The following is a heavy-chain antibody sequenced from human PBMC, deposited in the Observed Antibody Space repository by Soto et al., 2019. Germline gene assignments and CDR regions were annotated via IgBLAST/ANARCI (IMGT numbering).Heavy chain of an antibody. J-gene: IGHJ6*01. CDR3: ARDGGGGDSSGYYYYYYGMDV. D-gene: IGHD3-22*01. V-gene: IGHV3-33*01. CDR2: IWYDGSNK. Sequence: QVQLVESGGGVVQPGRSLRLSCAASGFTFSSYGMHWVRQAPGKGLEWVAVIWYDGSNKYYADSVKGRFTISRDNSKNTLYLQMNSLRAEDTAVYYCARDGGGGDSSGYYYYYYGMDVW. CDR1: GFTFSSYG.